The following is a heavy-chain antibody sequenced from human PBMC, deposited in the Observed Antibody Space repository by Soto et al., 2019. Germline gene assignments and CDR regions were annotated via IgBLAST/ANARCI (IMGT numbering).Heavy chain of an antibody. D-gene: IGHD2-21*02. J-gene: IGHJ6*02. V-gene: IGHV4-61*01. CDR1: GGSVSRGSHY. CDR3: ARYTYTYDGGVSPDCYCYGMDV. Sequence: SETLSLTCTVSGGSVSRGSHYFICTRQAPWRGLEWIGYIFYSGSTNYNPSLKSRLTISVDTSKNQFSLKLSSVTAADTAVYYCARYTYTYDGGVSPDCYCYGMDVWGQGTTVTVSS. CDR2: IFYSGST.